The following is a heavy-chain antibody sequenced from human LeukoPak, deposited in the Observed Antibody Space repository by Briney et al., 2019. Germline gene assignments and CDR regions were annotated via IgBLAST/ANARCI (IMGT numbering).Heavy chain of an antibody. CDR1: GFTFSSYA. CDR3: VCYDNAAEYFHY. D-gene: IGHD3-22*01. CDR2: ISGSGGST. V-gene: IGHV3-23*01. J-gene: IGHJ1*01. Sequence: PGGSLRLSCAASGFTFSSYAMSWVRQAPGKGLEWVSSISGSGGSTYYTDSVKGRFTISRDNSKNTLYLQMNSLRAEDTALYYCVCYDNAAEYFHYWGQGTLVTVSS.